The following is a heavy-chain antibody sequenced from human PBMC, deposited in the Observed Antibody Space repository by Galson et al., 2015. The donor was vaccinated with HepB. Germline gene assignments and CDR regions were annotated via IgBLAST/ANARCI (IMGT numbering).Heavy chain of an antibody. D-gene: IGHD3-9*01. CDR3: ARGGEMQVNNYDILTGYPFDY. CDR1: GFTFSSYA. CDR2: ISYDGSNK. V-gene: IGHV3-30*04. Sequence: SLRLSCAASGFTFSSYAMHWVRQAPGKGLEWVAVISYDGSNKYYADSVKGRFTISRDNSKNTLYLQMNSLRAEDTAVYYCARGGEMQVNNYDILTGYPFDYWGQGTLVTVSS. J-gene: IGHJ4*02.